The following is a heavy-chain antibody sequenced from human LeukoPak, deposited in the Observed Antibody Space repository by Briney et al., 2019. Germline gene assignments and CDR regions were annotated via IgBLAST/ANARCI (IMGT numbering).Heavy chain of an antibody. CDR1: GITFSSYW. V-gene: IGHV3-74*01. CDR3: ARDLRPYSSSWYSPDFDY. D-gene: IGHD6-13*01. J-gene: IGHJ4*02. Sequence: PGGSLRLSCAVSGITFSSYWMHWVRQDPGRGLLWVSRINTQGTYTNYADSVKGRFTISRDNAKNTLYLQMNSLRAEDTAVYYCARDLRPYSSSWYSPDFDYWGQGTLVTVSS. CDR2: INTQGTYT.